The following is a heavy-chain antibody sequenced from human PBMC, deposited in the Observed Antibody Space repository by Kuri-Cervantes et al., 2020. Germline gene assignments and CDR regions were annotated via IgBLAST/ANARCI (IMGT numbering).Heavy chain of an antibody. J-gene: IGHJ4*02. CDR1: GFTFDDYA. D-gene: IGHD3-10*01. Sequence: SLKISCAASGFTFDDYAMHWVRQAPGKGLEWASGISWNSGSIGYADSVKGRFTISRDNAKNSLYLQMNSLRAEDTALYYCAKDNGVGVRGVTFDYWGQGTLVTVSS. CDR2: ISWNSGSI. V-gene: IGHV3-9*01. CDR3: AKDNGVGVRGVTFDY.